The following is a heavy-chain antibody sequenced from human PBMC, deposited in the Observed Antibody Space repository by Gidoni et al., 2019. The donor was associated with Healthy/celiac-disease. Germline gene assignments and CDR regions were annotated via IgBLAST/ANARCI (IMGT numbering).Heavy chain of an antibody. J-gene: IGHJ6*02. CDR2: IYYSGST. D-gene: IGHD1-26*01. Sequence: QLQLQESGPGLVKPSETLSLTCTVSGGSISSSSYYWGWLRQPPGKGLEWIGSIYYSGSTYYNPSLKSRVTISVDTSKNQFSLKLSSVTAADTAVYYCARPSGSYGYYGMDVWGQGTTVTVSS. V-gene: IGHV4-39*01. CDR3: ARPSGSYGYYGMDV. CDR1: GGSISSSSYY.